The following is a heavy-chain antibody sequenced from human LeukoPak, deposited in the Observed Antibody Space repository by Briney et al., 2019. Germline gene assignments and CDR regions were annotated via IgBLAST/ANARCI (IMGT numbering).Heavy chain of an antibody. CDR2: MNPNSGNT. Sequence: ASVKVSCKASGYTFSSYDINWVRQATGQGLEWMGWMNPNSGNTGYAQKFQGRVTMTRNTSISTAYMELSSLRSEDTAVYYCAGVGRIRGGNWFDPWGQGTLVTVSS. D-gene: IGHD3-10*01. CDR1: GYTFSSYD. J-gene: IGHJ5*02. CDR3: AGVGRIRGGNWFDP. V-gene: IGHV1-8*01.